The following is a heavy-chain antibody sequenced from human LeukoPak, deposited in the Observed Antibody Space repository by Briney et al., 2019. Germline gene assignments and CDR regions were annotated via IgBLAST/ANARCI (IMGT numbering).Heavy chain of an antibody. Sequence: SETLSLTCAVYGGSFSGYYWSWIRQPPGKGLEWIGEINHSGSTNYNPSLKSRVTISVDTSKNQFSLKLSSVTAADTAVYYCARSGSLESGYAGSDYWSQGTLVTVSS. CDR3: ARSGSLESGYAGSDY. CDR1: GGSFSGYY. D-gene: IGHD5-12*01. J-gene: IGHJ4*02. V-gene: IGHV4-34*01. CDR2: INHSGST.